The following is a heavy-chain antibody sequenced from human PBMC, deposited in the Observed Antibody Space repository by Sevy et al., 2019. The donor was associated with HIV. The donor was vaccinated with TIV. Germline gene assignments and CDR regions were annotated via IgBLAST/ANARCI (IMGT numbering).Heavy chain of an antibody. J-gene: IGHJ3*02. CDR2: ISSSSSYI. CDR1: GFTFSSYS. CDR3: ARESPDILTGYYPPRAFDI. D-gene: IGHD3-9*01. V-gene: IGHV3-21*01. Sequence: GGSLRLSCAASGFTFSSYSMNWVRQAPGKGLEWVSSISSSSSYIYYADSVKGRFTISRDNAKNSLYLQMNSLRAEETAVYYCARESPDILTGYYPPRAFDIWGQGTMVTVSS.